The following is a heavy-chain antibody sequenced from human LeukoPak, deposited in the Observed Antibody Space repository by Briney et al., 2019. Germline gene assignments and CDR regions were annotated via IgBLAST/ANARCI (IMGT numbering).Heavy chain of an antibody. D-gene: IGHD2/OR15-2a*01. CDR3: ARGRAGAARSTNFDY. J-gene: IGHJ4*02. CDR2: IWYDGSNK. CDR1: GFTFSSYG. V-gene: IGHV3-33*01. Sequence: GGSLRLSCAASGFTFSSYGMHWVRQAPGKGLEWVAVIWYDGSNKYYADSVKGRFTISRDNSKNTLYLQMNSLRAEDTAVYYRARGRAGAARSTNFDYWGQGTLVTVSS.